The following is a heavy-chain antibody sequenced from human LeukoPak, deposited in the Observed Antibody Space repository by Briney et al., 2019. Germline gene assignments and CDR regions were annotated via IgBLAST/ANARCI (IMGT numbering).Heavy chain of an antibody. Sequence: TGGSLRLSCAASGFTFSSYSMNWVRQAPGKGLEWVSSISSSSYIYYADSVKGRFTISRDNAKNSLYLQMNSLRAEDTAVYYCAKIDTASYYFDYWGQGTLVTVSS. D-gene: IGHD5-18*01. J-gene: IGHJ4*02. CDR3: AKIDTASYYFDY. CDR1: GFTFSSYS. V-gene: IGHV3-21*01. CDR2: ISSSSYI.